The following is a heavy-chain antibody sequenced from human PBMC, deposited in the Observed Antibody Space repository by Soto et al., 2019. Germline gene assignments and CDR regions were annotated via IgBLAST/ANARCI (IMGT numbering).Heavy chain of an antibody. J-gene: IGHJ6*02. CDR2: INTQTGGT. CDR1: GYTFTGYY. V-gene: IGHV1-2*02. CDR3: ARGRYQVISNGMDV. Sequence: QVQLVQPGAEVKTTGASVRDSCKASGYTFTGYYIHWVREAPGQVLGWMGWINTQTGGTSYAPKFQGMVTLSRDTSINTVCLELSRLRFDDAAVYFCARGRYQVISNGMDVWGQGTTVTVSS. D-gene: IGHD2-2*01.